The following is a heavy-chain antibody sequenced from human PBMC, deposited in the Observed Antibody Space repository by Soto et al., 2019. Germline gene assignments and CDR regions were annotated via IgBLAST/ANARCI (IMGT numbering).Heavy chain of an antibody. CDR3: ARGQRGYENRVYARIDV. J-gene: IGHJ6*02. Sequence: QVQLVQSGAEVRKPGSSVTVSCKASGGTFSNYAISWVRQAPGHGPERMGGIIPVFGTAHYAQKFQGRVTFTAEDPTSTADMELSSLSSEDTAVYFCARGQRGYENRVYARIDVWGQGTTVTVSS. CDR2: IIPVFGTA. V-gene: IGHV1-69*01. D-gene: IGHD3-22*01. CDR1: GGTFSNYA.